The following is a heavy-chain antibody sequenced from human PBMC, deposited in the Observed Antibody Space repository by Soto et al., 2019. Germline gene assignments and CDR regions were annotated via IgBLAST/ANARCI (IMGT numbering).Heavy chain of an antibody. D-gene: IGHD6-19*01. Sequence: PGGSLRLSCAASGFTFSSYAMSWVRQAPGKGLEWVSAISGSGGSTYYADSVKGRFTISRDNSKNTLYLQMNSLRAEDTAVYYCAKDWTIYSSGWYYGWFDPWGQGTLVTVSS. CDR1: GFTFSSYA. CDR3: AKDWTIYSSGWYYGWFDP. V-gene: IGHV3-23*01. CDR2: ISGSGGST. J-gene: IGHJ5*02.